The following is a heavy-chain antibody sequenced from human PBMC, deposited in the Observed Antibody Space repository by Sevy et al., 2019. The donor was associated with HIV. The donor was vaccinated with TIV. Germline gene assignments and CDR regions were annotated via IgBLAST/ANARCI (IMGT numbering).Heavy chain of an antibody. D-gene: IGHD4-4*01. V-gene: IGHV3-49*04. J-gene: IGHJ4*02. CDR2: IRNKEYNGTT. CDR3: TRSVTTIY. CDR1: GFAFSDSA. Sequence: GGSLRLSCTGSGFAFSDSALSWVRQAPGKGLEWVGFIRNKEYNGTTEYAAAVKGRFFISRDDSKSVAYLDMNSLKTADRGRYYCTRSVTTIYWGRGTLVTVSS.